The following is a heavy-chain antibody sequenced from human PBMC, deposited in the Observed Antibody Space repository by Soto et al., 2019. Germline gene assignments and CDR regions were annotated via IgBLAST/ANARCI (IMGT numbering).Heavy chain of an antibody. J-gene: IGHJ6*02. V-gene: IGHV3-30*03. D-gene: IGHD3-10*01. Sequence: GGSLRLSCAASGFTFSSYGMHWVRQAPGKGLEWVAVISFDGSNKYYADSVKGRFTISRDNSKNTLYLYMNSLRADVMAVYLAVRGDYYYNFGMDVWGQGTTVTVAS. CDR1: GFTFSSYG. CDR3: VRGDYYYNFGMDV. CDR2: ISFDGSNK.